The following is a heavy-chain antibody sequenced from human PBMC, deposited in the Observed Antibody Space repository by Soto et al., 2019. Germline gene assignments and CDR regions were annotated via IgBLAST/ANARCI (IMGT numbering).Heavy chain of an antibody. D-gene: IGHD4-17*01. CDR1: GFTVSSKY. CDR3: ARSPTVTTDFAY. J-gene: IGHJ4*02. Sequence: GGSLRLSCAAPGFTVSSKYMSWVRQAPGKGLEWVSAIYSGGSTYYADSVKGRFTISRDNSKNTLYLQMNSLRAEDTAVYYCARSPTVTTDFAYWGQGALVTVSS. V-gene: IGHV3-66*01. CDR2: IYSGGST.